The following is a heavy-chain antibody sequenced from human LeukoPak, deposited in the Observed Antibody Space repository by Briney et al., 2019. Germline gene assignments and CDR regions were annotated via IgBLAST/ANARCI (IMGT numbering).Heavy chain of an antibody. V-gene: IGHV4-4*07. J-gene: IGHJ4*02. CDR3: ARADSSGYGFDY. CDR1: GGSLSSYY. Sequence: SETLSLTCTVSGGSLSSYYWSWVRQPAGKGLEWIGRFYSSGSTNQNPSLKSRVTMSVDTSKNQFSLKLRSVTAADTAMYYCARADSSGYGFDYWGQGTLVTVSS. D-gene: IGHD3-22*01. CDR2: FYSSGST.